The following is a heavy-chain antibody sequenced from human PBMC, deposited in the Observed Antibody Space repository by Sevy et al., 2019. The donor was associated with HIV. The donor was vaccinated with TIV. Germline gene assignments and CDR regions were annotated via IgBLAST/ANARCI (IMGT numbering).Heavy chain of an antibody. Sequence: SETLSLTCAVSGGSISSSNWWSWVRQPPGKGLEWIGETYHSGSTNYNPSLKSRVTISVDKSKNQFSLKLSSVTAADTAVYYCARRQQLARGYYYYGMDVWGQGTTVTVSS. CDR3: ARRQQLARGYYYYGMDV. D-gene: IGHD6-6*01. V-gene: IGHV4-4*02. CDR1: GGSISSSNW. J-gene: IGHJ6*02. CDR2: TYHSGST.